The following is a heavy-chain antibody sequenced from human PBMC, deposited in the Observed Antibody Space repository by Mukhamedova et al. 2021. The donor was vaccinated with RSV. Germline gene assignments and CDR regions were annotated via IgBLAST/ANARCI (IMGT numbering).Heavy chain of an antibody. V-gene: IGHV3-64*01. CDR3: ARSDYYGSGSYRY. J-gene: IGHJ4*02. Sequence: NGGSTYYANSVKGRFTISRDNSKNTLYLQMGSLRAEDMAVYYCARSDYYGSGSYRYWGQGTLVTV. CDR2: NGGST. D-gene: IGHD3-10*01.